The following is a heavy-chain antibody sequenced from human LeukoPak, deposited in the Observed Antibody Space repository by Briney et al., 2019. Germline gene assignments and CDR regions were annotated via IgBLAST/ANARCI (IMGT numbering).Heavy chain of an antibody. Sequence: GASVKVSCKASGYTFTSYGISWVRQAPGQGLEWMGWISAYNGNTNYAQKLQGRVTMTTDTSTSTAYMELRSLRSDDTAVYYCARATERGRYFDWLLGRHLPNAFDIWGQGTMVTVSS. V-gene: IGHV1-18*01. CDR2: ISAYNGNT. D-gene: IGHD3-9*01. CDR1: GYTFTSYG. CDR3: ARATERGRYFDWLLGRHLPNAFDI. J-gene: IGHJ3*02.